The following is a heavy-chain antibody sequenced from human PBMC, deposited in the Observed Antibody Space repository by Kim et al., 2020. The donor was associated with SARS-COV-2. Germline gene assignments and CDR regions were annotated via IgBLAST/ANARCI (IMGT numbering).Heavy chain of an antibody. CDR1: GYTFTSYA. CDR2: INAGNGNT. D-gene: IGHD3-9*01. CDR3: ARADFILTGGGFDP. V-gene: IGHV1-3*01. J-gene: IGHJ5*02. Sequence: ASVKVSCKASGYTFTSYAMHWVRQAPGQRLEWMGWINAGNGNTKYSQKFQGRVTITRDTSASTAYMELSSLRSEDTAVYYCARADFILTGGGFDPWGQGTLVTVSS.